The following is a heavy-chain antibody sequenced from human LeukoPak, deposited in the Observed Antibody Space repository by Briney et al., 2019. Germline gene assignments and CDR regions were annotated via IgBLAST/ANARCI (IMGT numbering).Heavy chain of an antibody. CDR2: ISNDGRST. CDR3: TRGREGNYGLFDS. V-gene: IGHV3-74*01. J-gene: IGHJ4*02. CDR1: GFSFNSYW. D-gene: IGHD3-10*01. Sequence: PGGSLRLSCAASGFSFNSYWMHWVRQAPGSGLVWGSRISNDGRSTSFADSVKGRFTISRDNAKNTLYLQMNSLSAEDTAVYYCTRGREGNYGLFDSWGQGTLVTVSS.